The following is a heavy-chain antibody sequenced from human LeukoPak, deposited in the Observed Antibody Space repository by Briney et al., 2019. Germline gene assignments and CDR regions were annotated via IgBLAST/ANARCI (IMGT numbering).Heavy chain of an antibody. CDR2: IYYSGST. CDR3: ARGWFQSDGYNSPHYY. D-gene: IGHD5-24*01. Sequence: SETLSLTCTVSGGSIISSSYYWGWIRQPPGKGLEWIGSIYYSGSTYYNPSLKSRVTISVDTSKNQFSLKLSSVTAADTAVYYCARGWFQSDGYNSPHYYWGQGTLVTVSS. V-gene: IGHV4-39*01. CDR1: GGSIISSSYY. J-gene: IGHJ4*02.